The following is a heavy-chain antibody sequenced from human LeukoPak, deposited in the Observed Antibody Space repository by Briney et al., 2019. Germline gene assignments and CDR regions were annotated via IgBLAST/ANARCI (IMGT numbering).Heavy chain of an antibody. CDR2: ISYDVGKK. J-gene: IGHJ6*03. V-gene: IGHV3-30*03. D-gene: IGHD3-10*01. CDR3: ARGRYGSGTYYNVDHHYMDV. Sequence: GRSLRLSCAASGFTFSSYGMHWVRQAPGKGLEWVAVISYDVGKKYYADSVKGRFTISRDNSKNTLYLQMGSLRAEDMAVYYCARGRYGSGTYYNVDHHYMDVWGKGTTVTVSS. CDR1: GFTFSSYG.